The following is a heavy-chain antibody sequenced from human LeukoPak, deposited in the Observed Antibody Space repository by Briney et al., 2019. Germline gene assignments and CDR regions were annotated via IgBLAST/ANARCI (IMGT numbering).Heavy chain of an antibody. J-gene: IGHJ4*02. CDR2: IKSKGDGGTT. Sequence: GGSLRLSCAASGFTFSNAWMNWVRQAPGKGLEWVGRIKSKGDGGTTDYAAPVKGRFTISRDDSKNTLYLQMNSLKTEDTAVYYCTTDYGSGSYFSDYWDQGTLVTVSS. CDR3: TTDYGSGSYFSDY. D-gene: IGHD3-10*01. V-gene: IGHV3-15*01. CDR1: GFTFSNAW.